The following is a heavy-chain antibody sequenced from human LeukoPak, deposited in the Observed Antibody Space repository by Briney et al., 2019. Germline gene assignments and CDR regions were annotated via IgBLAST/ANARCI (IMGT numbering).Heavy chain of an antibody. V-gene: IGHV4-59*08. Sequence: PSETLSLTCTVSGGSISSYYWSWIRQPPGKGLEWIGYIYYSGSTNYNPSLKSRVTISIDTSKNQFSLKLNSVTAADTAVYYCARGASSIATRPDYMDVWGKGTTVTVSS. CDR2: IYYSGST. J-gene: IGHJ6*03. CDR1: GGSISSYY. CDR3: ARGASSIATRPDYMDV. D-gene: IGHD6-6*01.